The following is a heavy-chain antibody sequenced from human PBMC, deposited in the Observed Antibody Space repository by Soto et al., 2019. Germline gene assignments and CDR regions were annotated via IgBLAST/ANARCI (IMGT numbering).Heavy chain of an antibody. J-gene: IGHJ4*02. D-gene: IGHD5-18*01. CDR3: SRGILV. CDR1: GGSINSGGYC. Sequence: QVQLQESGPGLVKPSQTLSLTCTVFGGSINSGGYCWSWIRQHPGKGLDWIGCISYGGSTSYNPSLXSXXTISVDTSKNQFYLQLTSVTAAATAVYYCSRGILVWGQGALITVSS. CDR2: ISYGGST. V-gene: IGHV4-31*03.